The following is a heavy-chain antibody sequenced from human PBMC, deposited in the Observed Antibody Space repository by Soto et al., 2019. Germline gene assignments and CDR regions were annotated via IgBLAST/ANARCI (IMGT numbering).Heavy chain of an antibody. CDR2: ISYDGSNK. CDR1: GFTFSSYG. D-gene: IGHD5-12*01. CDR3: AKDQAYSGRWGSLDY. V-gene: IGHV3-30*18. J-gene: IGHJ4*02. Sequence: QVQLVESGGDVVQPGRSLRLSCAASGFTFSSYGMHWVRQAPGKGLEWVAVISYDGSNKYYADSVKGRFTISRDNSKNTLYLQMNSLRAGDTAVYYCAKDQAYSGRWGSLDYWGQGTLVTVSS.